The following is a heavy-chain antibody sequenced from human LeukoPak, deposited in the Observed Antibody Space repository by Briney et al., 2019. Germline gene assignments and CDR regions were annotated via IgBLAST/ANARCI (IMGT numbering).Heavy chain of an antibody. D-gene: IGHD2-8*01. CDR3: TTAGDIVLRWGVDI. CDR1: GSYW. J-gene: IGHJ3*02. CDR2: INSDGSWT. V-gene: IGHV3-74*01. Sequence: GGSLRLSCAASGSYWMHWVRQALGRGLVWVSHINSDGSWTSYADSVKGRFTISRDSAENTLYLQMNSLKTEDTAVYYCTTAGDIVLRWGVDIWGQGTMVTVSS.